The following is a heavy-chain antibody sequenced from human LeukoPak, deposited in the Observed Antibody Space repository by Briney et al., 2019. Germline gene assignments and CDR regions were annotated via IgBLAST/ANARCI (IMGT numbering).Heavy chain of an antibody. CDR3: ARDPGYCSSTSCPLYF. CDR1: GYTFTGYY. Sequence: ASVKVSCKASGYTFTGYYMHWVRQAPGQGLEWMGWINPNSGGTNYAQKFQGRVTMTRDTSISTAYMELSRLRSDDTAVYYCARDPGYCSSTSCPLYFWGQGTLVTVSS. V-gene: IGHV1-2*02. D-gene: IGHD2-2*01. J-gene: IGHJ4*02. CDR2: INPNSGGT.